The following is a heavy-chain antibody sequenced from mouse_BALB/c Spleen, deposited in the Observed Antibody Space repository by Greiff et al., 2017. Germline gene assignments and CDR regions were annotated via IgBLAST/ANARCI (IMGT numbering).Heavy chain of an antibody. J-gene: IGHJ1*01. CDR1: GFTFSSYY. D-gene: IGHD1-1*01. V-gene: IGHV5-6-2*01. CDR2: INSNGGST. CDR3: ARHVIRFTTVSYWYFDV. Sequence: DVQLVESGGGLVKLGGSLKLSCAASGFTFSSYYMSWVRQTPEKRLELVAAINSNGGSTYYPDTVKGRFTISRDNAKNTLYLKMSSLKSEDTALYYCARHVIRFTTVSYWYFDVWGAGTTVTVSS.